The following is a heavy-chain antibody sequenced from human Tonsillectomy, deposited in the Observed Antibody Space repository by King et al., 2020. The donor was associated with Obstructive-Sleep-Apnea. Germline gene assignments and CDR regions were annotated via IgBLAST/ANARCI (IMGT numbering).Heavy chain of an antibody. CDR3: ARRDDY. CDR2: INDSGST. V-gene: IGHV4-34*01. CDR1: GGSFSGHR. J-gene: IGHJ4*02. Sequence: VQLQQWGAGLLKPSETLSLTCAVFGGSFSGHRWSWIRQSPGKGLQWIGEINDSGSTNSNPSLRSRVTISLDTSKNQFSLKLNSVTAADTAVYYCARRDDYWGQGTLVTVSS.